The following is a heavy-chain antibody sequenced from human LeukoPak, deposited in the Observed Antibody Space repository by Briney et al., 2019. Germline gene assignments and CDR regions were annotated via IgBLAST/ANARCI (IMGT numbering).Heavy chain of an antibody. J-gene: IGHJ4*02. V-gene: IGHV1-2*02. CDR3: ARGGYYYDSRPYYFDY. Sequence: ASVKVSCKASGYTFTSYYMHWVRQAPGQGLEWMGWINPNSGGTNYAQKFQGRVTMTRDTSISTAYMELSRLRSDDTAVYYCARGGYYYDSRPYYFDYWGQGTLVTVSS. CDR1: GYTFTSYY. D-gene: IGHD3-22*01. CDR2: INPNSGGT.